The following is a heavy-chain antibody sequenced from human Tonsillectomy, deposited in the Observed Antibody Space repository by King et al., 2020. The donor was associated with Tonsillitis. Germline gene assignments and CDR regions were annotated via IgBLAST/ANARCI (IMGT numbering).Heavy chain of an antibody. CDR2: VSYDGTNK. CDR1: GDTFRNYA. Sequence: QLVQSGGGVVQPGGSLRLSCAASGDTFRNYAMHWVRQAPGKGLEWVAIVSYDGTNKFYADSVKGRFTISRDSSKKTLYLQMNSLRAEDTALYYCARDRGSWVLDIDYWGQGTLVTVSS. CDR3: ARDRGSWVLDIDY. D-gene: IGHD1-26*01. J-gene: IGHJ4*02. V-gene: IGHV3-30*04.